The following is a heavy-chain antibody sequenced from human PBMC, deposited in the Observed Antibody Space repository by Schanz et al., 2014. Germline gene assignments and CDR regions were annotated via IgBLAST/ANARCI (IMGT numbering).Heavy chain of an antibody. J-gene: IGHJ4*02. D-gene: IGHD1-1*01. CDR3: ARDRRNADLDY. CDR1: GFTFSSHS. CDR2: ITYNGGTI. Sequence: EVQLVQSGGGLVQPGGSLRLSCAASGFTFSSHSFNWVRQAPGKGLEWISYITYNGGTIYYADSVKGRFTISRDNAKNSLYLEMNSLRAEDTALYYCARDRRNADLDYWGQGTLVTVSS. V-gene: IGHV3-48*01.